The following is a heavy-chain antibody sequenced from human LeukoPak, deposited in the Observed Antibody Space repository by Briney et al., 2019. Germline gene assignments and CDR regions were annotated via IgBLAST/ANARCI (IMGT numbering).Heavy chain of an antibody. Sequence: SETLSLTCTVSGGSINSYYWSWIRQPPGKGLEWIGYIYHSGSANYKPSLKSRVTMSVDTSKNQFSLKLSSVTAADTAVYYCARGIRGTYYYDSSGYYYYYYYMDVWGKGTTVTISS. J-gene: IGHJ6*03. CDR1: GGSINSYY. D-gene: IGHD3-22*01. V-gene: IGHV4-59*12. CDR2: IYHSGSA. CDR3: ARGIRGTYYYDSSGYYYYYYYMDV.